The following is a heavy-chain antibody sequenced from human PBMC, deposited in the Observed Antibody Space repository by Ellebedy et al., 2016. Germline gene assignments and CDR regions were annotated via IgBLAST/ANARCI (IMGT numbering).Heavy chain of an antibody. CDR1: GGSFSDYY. J-gene: IGHJ4*02. CDR2: INHSGST. V-gene: IGHV4-34*01. Sequence: SETLSLXXAVYGGSFSDYYWSWIRQSPGKGLEWIGEINHSGSTKYNPSLKSRVTMSVDTSKIQFSLRLSSVTAADTAVYYCARELVYYDSSGALDYWGQGTLVTVSS. CDR3: ARELVYYDSSGALDY. D-gene: IGHD3-22*01.